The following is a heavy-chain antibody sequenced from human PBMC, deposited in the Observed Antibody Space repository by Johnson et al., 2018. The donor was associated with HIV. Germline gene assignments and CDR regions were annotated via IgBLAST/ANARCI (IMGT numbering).Heavy chain of an antibody. J-gene: IGHJ3*02. CDR1: GFTFSSYA. CDR3: ARDLTNWGVGDAFDI. V-gene: IGHV3-30-3*01. D-gene: IGHD7-27*01. Sequence: QVQLVESGGGVVQPGRSLKLSCAASGFTFSSYAMHWVRQAPGKGLDWVAVISYDGSNKYYADSVKGRFTISRDNSKNTLYLQMNSLRAEDTDVYYCARDLTNWGVGDAFDIWGQGTMVTVSS. CDR2: ISYDGSNK.